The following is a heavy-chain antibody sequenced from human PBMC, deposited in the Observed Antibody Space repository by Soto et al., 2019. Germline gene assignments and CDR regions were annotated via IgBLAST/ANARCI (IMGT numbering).Heavy chain of an antibody. V-gene: IGHV3-30-3*01. CDR3: ASGGRTSSSWYYYGMDV. CDR1: GFTFSSYA. Sequence: GGSLRLSCAASGFTFSSYAMHWVRQAPGKGLEWVAVISYDGSNKYYADSVKGRFTISRDNSKNTLYLQMNSLRAEDTAVYYCASGGRTSSSWYYYGMDVWGQGTTVTVSS. D-gene: IGHD6-13*01. J-gene: IGHJ6*02. CDR2: ISYDGSNK.